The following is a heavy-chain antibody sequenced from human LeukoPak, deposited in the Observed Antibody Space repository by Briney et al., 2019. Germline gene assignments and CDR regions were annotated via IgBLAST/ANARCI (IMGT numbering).Heavy chain of an antibody. Sequence: GGSLRLSCAASGFTFSSYAMHWVRQAPGKGLEWVAVISYDGSNKYYADSVKGRFTISRDNSKNTLYLQMNSLRAEDTAVYYCARDGGRRSPGNYRGQGTLVTVSS. CDR2: ISYDGSNK. CDR3: ARDGGRRSPGNY. CDR1: GFTFSSYA. J-gene: IGHJ4*02. D-gene: IGHD2-15*01. V-gene: IGHV3-30-3*01.